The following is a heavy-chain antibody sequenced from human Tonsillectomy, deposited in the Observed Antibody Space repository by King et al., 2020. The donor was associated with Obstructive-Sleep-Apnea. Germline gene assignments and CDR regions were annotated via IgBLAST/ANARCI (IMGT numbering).Heavy chain of an antibody. CDR1: GFTFNKYT. J-gene: IGHJ4*02. CDR2: MSYDGSNK. V-gene: IGHV3-30*04. CDR3: ARDIENHFDSSDYYGEAYFDY. Sequence: VQLVESGGGVVQPGRSLRLSCAASGFTFNKYTMHWVRQAPGKGLEWVSVMSYDGSNKYYADSVKGRFTISRDNSKNTLYLQMNSLRPEDTAVYYCARDIENHFDSSDYYGEAYFDYWGQGTLVTVSA. D-gene: IGHD3-22*01.